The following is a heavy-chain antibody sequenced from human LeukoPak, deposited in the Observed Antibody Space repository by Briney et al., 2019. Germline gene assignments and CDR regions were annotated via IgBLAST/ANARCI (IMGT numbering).Heavy chain of an antibody. D-gene: IGHD6-19*01. Sequence: TGRSLRLSCAASGFTFSSYGMHWVRQAPGKGLEWVAVISYDGSNKYYADSVKGRFTISRDNSKNTLYLQMNSLRAGDTAVYYCAKDEAVAGTVNNWGQGTLVTVSS. CDR2: ISYDGSNK. V-gene: IGHV3-30*18. J-gene: IGHJ4*02. CDR1: GFTFSSYG. CDR3: AKDEAVAGTVNN.